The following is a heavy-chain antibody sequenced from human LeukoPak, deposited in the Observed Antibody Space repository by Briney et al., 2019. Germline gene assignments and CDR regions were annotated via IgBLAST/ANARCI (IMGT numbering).Heavy chain of an antibody. CDR2: MNPNSGNT. V-gene: IGHV1-8*03. Sequence: VASVKVSCKASGYTFTSYDINWVRQATGQGLEWMGWMNPNSGNTGYAQKFQGRVTITRNTSISTAYMELSSLRSEDTAVYYCARGSYCSSASCYTGYYYYYMDVWGQGTLVTVSS. CDR3: ARGSYCSSASCYTGYYYYYMDV. J-gene: IGHJ6*03. D-gene: IGHD2-2*02. CDR1: GYTFTSYD.